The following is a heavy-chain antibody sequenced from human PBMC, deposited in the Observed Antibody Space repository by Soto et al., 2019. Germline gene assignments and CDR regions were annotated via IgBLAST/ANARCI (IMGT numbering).Heavy chain of an antibody. Sequence: QLQLQESGPGLVKPSETLSLTCTVSGGSISSSSYYWGWIRQPPGKGLEWIGSIYYTGSTYYSPSLKSRVTISVDPSQNQFSLKLSSVTAADTSVYYCARHDRSGGSGNPPYYFDYWGQGTLVTVSS. CDR1: GGSISSSSYY. D-gene: IGHD2-15*01. V-gene: IGHV4-39*01. J-gene: IGHJ4*02. CDR3: ARHDRSGGSGNPPYYFDY. CDR2: IYYTGST.